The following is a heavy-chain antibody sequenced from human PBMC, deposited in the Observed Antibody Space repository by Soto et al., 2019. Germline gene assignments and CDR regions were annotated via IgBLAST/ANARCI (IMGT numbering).Heavy chain of an antibody. CDR3: TKRRNVLRFLEWSSGMEV. D-gene: IGHD3-3*01. CDR1: GFTFSSYG. V-gene: IGHV3-30*18. Sequence: PGGSLRLSCAASGFTFSSYGMHWVRQAPGKGLEWVAFISHDGSNKYYGDSMKGRIAMSRDNSKSTLYLQMSSLRAEDTAVYYCTKRRNVLRFLEWSSGMEVWGQGTTVTVSS. CDR2: ISHDGSNK. J-gene: IGHJ6*02.